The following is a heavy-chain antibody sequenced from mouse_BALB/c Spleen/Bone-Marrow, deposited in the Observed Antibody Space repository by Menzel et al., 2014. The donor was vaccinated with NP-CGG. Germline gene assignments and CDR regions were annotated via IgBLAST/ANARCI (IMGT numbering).Heavy chain of an antibody. CDR2: INPYNDGT. CDR3: ARPRQLGLPYYFDY. CDR1: GYTFTSYV. V-gene: IGHV1-14*01. Sequence: EVKLMESGPELVKPGASVKMSCKASGYTFTSYVMHWVKQKPGQGLEWIGYINPYNDGTKYNEKFKGKATLTSDKSSSTAYMELSSLTSEDSAVYYCARPRQLGLPYYFDYRGQGTTLTVSS. J-gene: IGHJ2*01. D-gene: IGHD3-2*01.